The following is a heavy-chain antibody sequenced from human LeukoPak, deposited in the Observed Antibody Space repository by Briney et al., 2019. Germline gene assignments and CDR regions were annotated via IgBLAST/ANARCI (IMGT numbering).Heavy chain of an antibody. CDR1: GYTFXRXN. J-gene: IGHJ4*02. CDR2: INPNSGGT. Sequence: ASVKVSXKASGYTFXRXNMQWLRQAPGQGLEWMGWINPNSGGTNYAQKFQGRVAMTRDTSISTAYMELSRLRSDDTAVYYCARDGHFDYWGQGTLVTVSS. CDR3: ARDGHFDY. V-gene: IGHV1-2*02.